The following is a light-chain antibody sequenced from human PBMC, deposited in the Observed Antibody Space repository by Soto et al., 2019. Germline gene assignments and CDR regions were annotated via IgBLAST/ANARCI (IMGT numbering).Light chain of an antibody. Sequence: DIGMTQSPSTLSASVGDRVTITCRASQSISSWLAWYQQKPGKAPKLLIYDASSLESGVPSRFSGSGSGTEFTLTISSLQPDDFATYYCQQYNSYSGTFGQGTKVDI. CDR1: QSISSW. CDR2: DAS. CDR3: QQYNSYSGT. V-gene: IGKV1-5*01. J-gene: IGKJ1*01.